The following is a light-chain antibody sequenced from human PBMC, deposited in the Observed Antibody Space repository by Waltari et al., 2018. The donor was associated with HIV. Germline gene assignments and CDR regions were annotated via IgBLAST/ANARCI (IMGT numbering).Light chain of an antibody. Sequence: QTVVTQEPSFSVSPGGTVTLACGLSSGSVSTSYYPSWYQQTPGQAPRTLIYSTNNRSSGVADLFSGSILGNKAALTITGAEADDESDYYWVLYMGSGIWVFGGGTKLTVL. V-gene: IGLV8-61*01. CDR3: VLYMGSGIWV. J-gene: IGLJ3*02. CDR1: SGSVSTSYY. CDR2: STN.